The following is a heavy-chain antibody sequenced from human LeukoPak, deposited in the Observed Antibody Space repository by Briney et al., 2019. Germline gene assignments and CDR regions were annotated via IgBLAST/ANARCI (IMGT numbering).Heavy chain of an antibody. J-gene: IGHJ4*02. CDR1: GYSSTSYS. D-gene: IGHD1-14*01. Sequence: GESLIISCMCSGYSSTSYSISWARQMPGKGLEWMGRIDPSDSYTNYSPSFQGHVTISADKSISTAYLQWSSLKASDTAMYYCARLEAQAPADYWGQGTLVTVSS. CDR3: ARLEAQAPADY. CDR2: IDPSDSYT. V-gene: IGHV5-10-1*01.